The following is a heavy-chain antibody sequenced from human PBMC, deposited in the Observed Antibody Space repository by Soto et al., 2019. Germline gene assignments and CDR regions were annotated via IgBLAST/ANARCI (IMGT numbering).Heavy chain of an antibody. V-gene: IGHV4-59*01. D-gene: IGHD6-19*01. CDR2: IYYSGST. CDR1: GGSISSYY. Sequence: QVQLQESGPGLVKPSETLSLTCTVSGGSISSYYWSWIRQPPGKGLEWIGYIYYSGSTNYNPSLKCRVTISVDTSKNQFSLKLSSVTAADTAVYYCARVGRDSSGWYYFDYWGQGTLVTVSS. CDR3: ARVGRDSSGWYYFDY. J-gene: IGHJ4*02.